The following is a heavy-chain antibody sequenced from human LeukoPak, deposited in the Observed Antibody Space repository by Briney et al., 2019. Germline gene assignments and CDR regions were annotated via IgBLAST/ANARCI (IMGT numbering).Heavy chain of an antibody. CDR3: ARDVSVATDAGFDI. Sequence: GGSLRLSCAASGFTFSSYSMNWVRQAPGKGLEWVSSISSSSSYIYYADSVKGRFTISRGNAKNSLYLQMNSLRAEDTAVYYCARDVSVATDAGFDIWGQGTMVTVSS. D-gene: IGHD5-12*01. CDR2: ISSSSSYI. J-gene: IGHJ3*02. V-gene: IGHV3-21*01. CDR1: GFTFSSYS.